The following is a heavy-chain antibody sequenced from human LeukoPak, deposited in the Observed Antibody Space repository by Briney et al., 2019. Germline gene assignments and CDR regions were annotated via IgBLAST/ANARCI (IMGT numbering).Heavy chain of an antibody. CDR2: INHSGST. D-gene: IGHD2-2*02. CDR1: GFTFSNAW. CDR3: ARILKGYCISTSCYRRYYYYYGMDV. J-gene: IGHJ6*02. Sequence: GSLRLSCAASGFTFSNAWMSWVRQPPGKGLEWIGEINHSGSTNYNPSLKSRVTISVDTSKTLFSLKRSSVTAADTAVYYCARILKGYCISTSCYRRYYYYYGMDVWGQGTTVTVSS. V-gene: IGHV4-34*01.